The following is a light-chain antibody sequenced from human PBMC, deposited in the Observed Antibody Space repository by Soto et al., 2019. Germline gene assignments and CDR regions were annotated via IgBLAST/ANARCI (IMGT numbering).Light chain of an antibody. V-gene: IGLV2-14*01. CDR1: SSDIGAYNY. Sequence: QSALTQPASVSGSPGQSITISCTGTSSDIGAYNYVSWYQQRPGKAPKLMIYKVTSRPSGVSIRFSGSKSGSAASLTISGLQAEDEADYYCSSYSGISHWVFGGGTKLTVL. CDR3: SSYSGISHWV. J-gene: IGLJ3*02. CDR2: KVT.